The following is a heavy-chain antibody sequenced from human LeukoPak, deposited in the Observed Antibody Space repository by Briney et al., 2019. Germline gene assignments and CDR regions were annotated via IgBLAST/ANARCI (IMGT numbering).Heavy chain of an antibody. D-gene: IGHD3-10*01. Sequence: GGSLRLSCAASGFTFTRHSMNWVRQAPGKGLEWVSFIGIWGSTIYYADSVKGRFTISRDNSKNTLYLQMNSLRAEDTAVYYCAKVRATMVRGVRYYYYGMDVWGQGTTVTVSS. CDR1: GFTFTRHS. CDR3: AKVRATMVRGVRYYYYGMDV. CDR2: IGIWGSTI. V-gene: IGHV3-48*01. J-gene: IGHJ6*02.